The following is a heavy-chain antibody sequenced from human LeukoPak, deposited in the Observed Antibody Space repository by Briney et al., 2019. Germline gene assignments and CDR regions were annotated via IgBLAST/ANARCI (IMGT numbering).Heavy chain of an antibody. D-gene: IGHD3-22*01. CDR1: GFTFSSYA. Sequence: GGSLRLSCAASGFTFSSYAMSWVRQAPGKGLEWVSSISGNGVSTYYADSVKGRFTISRDNSKSTVFLQVNSLRAEDTAIYYCTKAPGNFYDSGGYPTFDYWGQGTLVIVSS. J-gene: IGHJ4*02. V-gene: IGHV3-23*01. CDR2: ISGNGVST. CDR3: TKAPGNFYDSGGYPTFDY.